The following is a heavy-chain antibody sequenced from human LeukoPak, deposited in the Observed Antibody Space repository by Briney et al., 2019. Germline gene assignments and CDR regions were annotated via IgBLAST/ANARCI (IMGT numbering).Heavy chain of an antibody. V-gene: IGHV3-21*01. D-gene: IGHD2-2*01. CDR1: GFIVSNFY. CDR2: ISSSSSYI. CDR3: ARDHLVVVPAADV. J-gene: IGHJ6*02. Sequence: GGSLRLSCAASGFIVSNFYMAWVRQAPGKGLEWVSSISSSSSYIYYADSVKGRFTISRDNAKNSLYLQMNSLRAEDTAVYYCARDHLVVVPAADVWGQGTTVAVSS.